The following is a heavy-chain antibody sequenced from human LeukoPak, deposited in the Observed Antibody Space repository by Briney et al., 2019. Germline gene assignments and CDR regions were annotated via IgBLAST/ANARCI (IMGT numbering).Heavy chain of an antibody. J-gene: IGHJ6*03. Sequence: GGSLRLSCAASGFTFSSYAMSWVRQAPGKGLEWVSAISGSGGSTYYADSVKGRFTISRDNSKNTLYLQMNSLRAEDTAVYYCAKDSGSHGGYYYYYMDVWGKGTTVTISS. CDR3: AKDSGSHGGYYYYYMDV. D-gene: IGHD1-26*01. V-gene: IGHV3-23*01. CDR2: ISGSGGST. CDR1: GFTFSSYA.